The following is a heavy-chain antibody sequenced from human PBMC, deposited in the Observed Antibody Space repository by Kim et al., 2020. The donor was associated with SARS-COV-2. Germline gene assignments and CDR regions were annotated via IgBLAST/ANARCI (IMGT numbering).Heavy chain of an antibody. V-gene: IGHV3-15*01. J-gene: IGHJ4*02. CDR2: IKMKSNGDAT. CDR1: GFTSSNSW. CDR3: ATDVPQQGAGEFDY. Sequence: GGSLRLSCAASGFTSSNSWMNWVRQSPGKGLEWVGRIKMKSNGDATDYAAPVKGRFTISRDDSKNMVYLQMNSLQTEDTAVYYCATDVPQQGAGEFDYWGQGTLVTVSS. D-gene: IGHD6-19*01.